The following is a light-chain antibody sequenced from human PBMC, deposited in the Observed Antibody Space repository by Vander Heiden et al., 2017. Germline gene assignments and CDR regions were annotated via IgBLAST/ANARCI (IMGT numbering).Light chain of an antibody. V-gene: IGLV3-1*01. Sequence: SYELTQLPPVSVSPGQTASITCSGDKLGDKYACWYQQKPGQSPVLVIYKDSKRPAGIPERFSGSNSGNTATLTISGTQAMDEADYYCQAWDSSTAVFGGGTKLTVL. CDR1: KLGDKY. J-gene: IGLJ2*01. CDR3: QAWDSSTAV. CDR2: KDS.